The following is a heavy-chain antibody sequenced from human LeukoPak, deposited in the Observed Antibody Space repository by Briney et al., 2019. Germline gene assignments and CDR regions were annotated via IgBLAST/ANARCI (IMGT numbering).Heavy chain of an antibody. D-gene: IGHD1-1*01. CDR2: VSGDGDNT. CDR3: AKDLRTYMSTCHY. Sequence: GGALRLSCAASGFTFNNYAMTWVRQAPGKGLEWVSTVSGDGDNTYYADSVKGRFTISRDNSKNTLYLQMNSLRAENTAVYFCAKDLRTYMSTCHYWGQGTLVTVSS. J-gene: IGHJ4*02. CDR1: GFTFNNYA. V-gene: IGHV3-23*01.